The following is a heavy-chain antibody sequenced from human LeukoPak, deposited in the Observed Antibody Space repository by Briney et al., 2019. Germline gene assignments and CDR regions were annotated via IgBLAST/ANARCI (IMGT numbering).Heavy chain of an antibody. V-gene: IGHV4-59*01. Sequence: PSETLSLTCTVSGGSISSYYWSWIRQPPGKGLEWIGYIYYSGSTNYNPSLKSRVTISVDTSKNQFSLELSSVAAADTAVYYCARDMMVAFDIWGQGTMVTVSS. J-gene: IGHJ3*02. CDR2: IYYSGST. CDR3: ARDMMVAFDI. CDR1: GGSISSYY. D-gene: IGHD3-16*01.